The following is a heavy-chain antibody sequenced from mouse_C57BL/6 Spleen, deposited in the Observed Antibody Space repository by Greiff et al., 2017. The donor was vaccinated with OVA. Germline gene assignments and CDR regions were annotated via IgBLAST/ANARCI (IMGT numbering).Heavy chain of an antibody. CDR1: GYTFTSYW. D-gene: IGHD1-1*01. CDR3: ARCDDYGSSYGY. V-gene: IGHV1-69*01. Sequence: QVQLQQPGAELVMPGASVKLSCKASGYTFTSYWMHWVKQRPGQGLEWIGEIDPSDSYTNYNQKFKGKSTLTVDKSSSTAYMQLSSLTSEDSAVYYCARCDDYGSSYGYWGQGTTLTVSS. J-gene: IGHJ2*01. CDR2: IDPSDSYT.